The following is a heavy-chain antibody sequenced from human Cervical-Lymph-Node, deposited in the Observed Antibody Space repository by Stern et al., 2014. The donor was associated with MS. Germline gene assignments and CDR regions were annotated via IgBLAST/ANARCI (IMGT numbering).Heavy chain of an antibody. J-gene: IGHJ5*02. Sequence: VPLVESGAEVTQPGSSVKVSCKASGGTFSKFPSSWVRQAPGQGLEWMAGIFPVFGTPTYAQEFRGRVTITADVSTSTVYMELSSLRSDDTAVYYCALSSETSDRWYSLGYDLWGQGTLVTVSS. CDR1: GGTFSKFP. D-gene: IGHD6-13*01. CDR2: IFPVFGTP. V-gene: IGHV1-69*01. CDR3: ALSSETSDRWYSLGYDL.